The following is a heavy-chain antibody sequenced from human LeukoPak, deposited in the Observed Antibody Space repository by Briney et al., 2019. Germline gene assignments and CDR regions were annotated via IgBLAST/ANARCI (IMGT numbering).Heavy chain of an antibody. CDR2: INPNSGGT. Sequence: ASVKVSCKSSGYTFTGYHMHWVRQAPGQGLEWMGWINPNSGGTNYAQKFQGRVTMTRDTSISTAYMELSRLRSDDTAVYYCARPYAAAPLDAFDIWGQGTMVTVSS. CDR1: GYTFTGYH. D-gene: IGHD6-25*01. V-gene: IGHV1-2*02. CDR3: ARPYAAAPLDAFDI. J-gene: IGHJ3*02.